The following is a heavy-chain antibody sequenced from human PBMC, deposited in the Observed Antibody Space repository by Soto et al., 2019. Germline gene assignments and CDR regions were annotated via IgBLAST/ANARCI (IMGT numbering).Heavy chain of an antibody. D-gene: IGHD3-3*01. CDR3: AKDRSRATIFGKSSLS. J-gene: IGHJ5*02. V-gene: IGHV3-23*01. CDR1: GFTFSSYA. CDR2: ISGSGGST. Sequence: GGSLRLSCAASGFTFSSYAMSWVRQAPGKGLEWVSAISGSGGSTYYADSVKGRFTISRDNSKNTLYLQMNSLRAEDTAVYYCAKDRSRATIFGKSSLSWGQGTLVTVSS.